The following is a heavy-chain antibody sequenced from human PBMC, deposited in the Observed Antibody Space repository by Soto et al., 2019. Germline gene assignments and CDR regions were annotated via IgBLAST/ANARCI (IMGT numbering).Heavy chain of an antibody. CDR1: GYTFTSYA. Sequence: ASVKVSCKASGYTFTSYAMHWVRQAPGQRLEWMGWINAGGGSTKYAQKFQGRVTMTRDTSTSTVYMELSSLRSEDTAVYYCARDDLSSYCGGDCSSMSDYWGQGTLVTVSS. V-gene: IGHV1-3*01. CDR2: INAGGGST. CDR3: ARDDLSSYCGGDCSSMSDY. J-gene: IGHJ4*02. D-gene: IGHD2-21*02.